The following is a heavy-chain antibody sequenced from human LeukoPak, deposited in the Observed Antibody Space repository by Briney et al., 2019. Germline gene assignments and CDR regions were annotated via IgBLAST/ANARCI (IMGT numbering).Heavy chain of an antibody. V-gene: IGHV3-20*04. D-gene: IGHD4-17*01. CDR1: GFTFDDYG. CDR2: INWNGGST. CDR3: AKDLATYGDFDY. J-gene: IGHJ4*02. Sequence: GGSLRLSCAASGFTFDDYGMSWVRQAPGKGLEWVSGINWNGGSTGYADSVKGRFTISRDNAKNSLYLQMNSLRAEDTAVYYCAKDLATYGDFDYWGQGTLVTVSS.